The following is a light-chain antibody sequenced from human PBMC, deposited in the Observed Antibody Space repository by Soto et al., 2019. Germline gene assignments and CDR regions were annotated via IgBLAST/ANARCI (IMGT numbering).Light chain of an antibody. J-gene: IGKJ2*01. CDR1: QIISSTY. V-gene: IGKV3-20*01. CDR2: GAS. CDR3: QHYGTSLYT. Sequence: DIVLTQSPGTLSSSPGERATLSCRASQIISSTYLGWYQQKPGQAPSLLIYGASSRATGIPDRFSGSGSGTDFTLTISRLEPEDFAVYYCQHYGTSLYTFGQGTKVDIK.